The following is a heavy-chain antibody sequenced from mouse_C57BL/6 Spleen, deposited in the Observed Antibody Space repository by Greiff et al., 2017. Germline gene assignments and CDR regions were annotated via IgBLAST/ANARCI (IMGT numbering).Heavy chain of an antibody. CDR3: ARSRTGTFAY. Sequence: QVQLQQPGAELVRPGSSVKLSCKASGYTFTSYWMDWVKQRPGQGLEWIGNIYPSDSETHYNQKFKDKDTLTVNKSSSTAYMQLSSLTSEDSAVYYGARSRTGTFAYWGQGTLVTVSA. V-gene: IGHV1-61*01. D-gene: IGHD4-1*01. CDR1: GYTFTSYW. CDR2: IYPSDSET. J-gene: IGHJ3*01.